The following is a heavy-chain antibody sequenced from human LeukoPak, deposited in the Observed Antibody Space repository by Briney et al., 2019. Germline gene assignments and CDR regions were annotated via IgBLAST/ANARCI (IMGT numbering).Heavy chain of an antibody. J-gene: IGHJ4*02. CDR2: MNPNSGNT. Sequence: GASVKVSCKASGYPSTSYDINWVRQATGQGLEWMGWMNPNSGNTGYAQKFQGRVTMTRTTSISTAYMELSSLRSEDTAVYYCARERGTAVAPEGDFDYWGQGTLVTVSS. CDR3: ARERGTAVAPEGDFDY. V-gene: IGHV1-8*01. D-gene: IGHD6-19*01. CDR1: GYPSTSYD.